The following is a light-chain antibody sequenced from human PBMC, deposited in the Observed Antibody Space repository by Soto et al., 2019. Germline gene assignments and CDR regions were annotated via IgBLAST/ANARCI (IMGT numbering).Light chain of an antibody. J-gene: IGLJ1*01. V-gene: IGLV1-44*01. Sequence: QSVLTQPPSASGTPGQRVTISCSGSSSNIGRNTVNWYQQLPGTAPKLLIYSNNQRPSGVPDRFSGSKSGTSASLAISGLQSEDEADYYCEAWDDSLNGYVLGNGTKVTVL. CDR2: SNN. CDR3: EAWDDSLNGYV. CDR1: SSNIGRNT.